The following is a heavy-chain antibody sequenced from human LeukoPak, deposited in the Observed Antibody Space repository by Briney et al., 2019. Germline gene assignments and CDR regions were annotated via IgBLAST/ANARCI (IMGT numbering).Heavy chain of an antibody. CDR3: AKQTNLVVVAATHFDY. Sequence: GGSLRLSCAASGFTFSSYGMSWVRQAPGKGLEWVLAISGSGGSTYYADSVKGRFTISRDNSKNTLYLQMNSLRAEDTAVYYCAKQTNLVVVAATHFDYWGQGTLVTVSS. CDR1: GFTFSSYG. J-gene: IGHJ4*02. D-gene: IGHD2-15*01. V-gene: IGHV3-23*01. CDR2: ISGSGGST.